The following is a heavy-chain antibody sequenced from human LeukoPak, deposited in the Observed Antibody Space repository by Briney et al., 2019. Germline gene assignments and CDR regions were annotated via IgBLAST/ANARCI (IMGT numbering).Heavy chain of an antibody. V-gene: IGHV4-31*03. CDR1: GGSISSGGYS. J-gene: IGHJ6*02. CDR3: ARVPGRSTSLHDYYYYYGMDV. Sequence: TSQTLSLTCTVSGGSISSGGYSWSWIRQHPGKGLEWIGYIYYSGSTYYNPSLKSRVTISVDTSKNQFSLKLSSVTAADTAVYYCARVPGRSTSLHDYYYYYGMDVWGQGTTVTVSS. D-gene: IGHD2-2*01. CDR2: IYYSGST.